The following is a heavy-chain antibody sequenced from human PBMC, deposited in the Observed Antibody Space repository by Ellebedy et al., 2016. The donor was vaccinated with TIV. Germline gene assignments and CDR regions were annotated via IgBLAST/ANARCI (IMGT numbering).Heavy chain of an antibody. J-gene: IGHJ3*02. Sequence: ASVKVSCKGSGYSFTSYWIGWVRQMPGKGLEWMGIIYPGDSDTRYSPSFQGQVTISADKSISTAYLQWSSLKASDTAMYYCARQSVRGVIPFRHAFDIWGQGTMVTVSS. V-gene: IGHV5-51*01. CDR1: GYSFTSYW. D-gene: IGHD3-10*01. CDR3: ARQSVRGVIPFRHAFDI. CDR2: IYPGDSDT.